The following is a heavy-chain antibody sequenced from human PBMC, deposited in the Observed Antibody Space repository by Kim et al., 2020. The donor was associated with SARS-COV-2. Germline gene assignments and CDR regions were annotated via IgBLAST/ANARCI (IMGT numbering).Heavy chain of an antibody. V-gene: IGHV4-39*07. CDR1: GGSISSSSYN. CDR3: AREFTMVRGVIIRPYYGMDG. CDR2: IYYSGSN. J-gene: IGHJ6*02. D-gene: IGHD3-10*01. Sequence: SETLSLTCTVSGGSISSSSYNWGRIRQRPGKGLVWIGSIYYSGSNYYNPSLKCPVTISVDTSRSQFSLKLSSVTAADTAVYYCAREFTMVRGVIIRPYYGMDGWGAGTTVSVSS.